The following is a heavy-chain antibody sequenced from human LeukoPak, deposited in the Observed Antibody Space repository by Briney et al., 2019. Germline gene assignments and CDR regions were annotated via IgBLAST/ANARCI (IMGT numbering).Heavy chain of an antibody. CDR3: ARVTGYVMEDYFDY. CDR1: GGSISSYY. V-gene: IGHV4-4*07. CDR2: IYTSGST. J-gene: IGHJ4*02. D-gene: IGHD6-13*01. Sequence: SETLSLTCTVSGGSISSYYWSWIRQPAGKGLEWIGRIYTSGSTNYNPSLKSRVTMSVATSKNQFSLKLSSVTAADTAVYYCARVTGYVMEDYFDYWGQGTLVTVSS.